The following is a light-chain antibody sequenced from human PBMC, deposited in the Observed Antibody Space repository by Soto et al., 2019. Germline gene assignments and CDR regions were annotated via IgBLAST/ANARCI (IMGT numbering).Light chain of an antibody. Sequence: EIVMTQSPAILSVSPGEGATLSCRASQSISSKLAWYQQKPGQTPSLLIYGTSTRATGIPARFSGSGPGTEFTLTISSLQSEDFAVYYCQQYDNWPLTFGQGTKV. CDR2: GTS. J-gene: IGKJ1*01. V-gene: IGKV3D-15*01. CDR1: QSISSK. CDR3: QQYDNWPLT.